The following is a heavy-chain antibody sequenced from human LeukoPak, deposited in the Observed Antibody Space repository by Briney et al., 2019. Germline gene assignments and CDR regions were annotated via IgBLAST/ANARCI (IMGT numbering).Heavy chain of an antibody. D-gene: IGHD1-26*01. CDR2: IYYSGST. CDR1: GGSISSYY. Sequence: PSETLSLTCTVSGGSISSYYWSWIRQPPGKGLEWIGYIYYSGSTNYNPSLKSRVTISVDTSKNQFSLKLSSVTAADTAVYYCARGEGEHYFQHWGQGTLVTVSS. V-gene: IGHV4-59*01. J-gene: IGHJ1*01. CDR3: ARGEGEHYFQH.